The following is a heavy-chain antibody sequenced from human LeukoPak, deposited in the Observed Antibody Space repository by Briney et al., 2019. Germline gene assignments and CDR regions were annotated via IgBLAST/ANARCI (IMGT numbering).Heavy chain of an antibody. CDR3: ARDSSGYCSGGSCSSWFDP. D-gene: IGHD2-15*01. J-gene: IGHJ5*02. CDR2: IIPILGIA. Sequence: SVKVSCKASGGTFSSYAISWVRQAPGQGLEWMGRIIPILGIANYAQKFQGRVTITADKSTSTAYMELSSLRSEDTAVYYCARDSSGYCSGGSCSSWFDPWGQGTLVTVSS. V-gene: IGHV1-69*04. CDR1: GGTFSSYA.